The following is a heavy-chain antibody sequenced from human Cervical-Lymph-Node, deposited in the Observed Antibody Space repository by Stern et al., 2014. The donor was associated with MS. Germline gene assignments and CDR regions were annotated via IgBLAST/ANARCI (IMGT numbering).Heavy chain of an antibody. D-gene: IGHD2-21*01. J-gene: IGHJ4*02. CDR3: ARWSVACDY. CDR2: IYPGDSDI. V-gene: IGHV5-51*03. CDR1: GYNFISYW. Sequence: VQLVQSGAELKEPGESLKISCTTSGYNFISYWISWVRQVPGKGLEWIGIIYPGDSDIRYSPSFQGHVTMSVDKSKTTAYLQWKSLKASDTAVYYCARWSVACDYWGQGALITVSS.